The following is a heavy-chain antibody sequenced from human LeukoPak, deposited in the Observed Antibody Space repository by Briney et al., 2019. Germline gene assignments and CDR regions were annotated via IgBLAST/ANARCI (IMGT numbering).Heavy chain of an antibody. Sequence: GGSLRLSCAASGFTFSSYEMNWVRQAPGKGLECVSYISSSGSTIYYADSVKGRFTISRDNAKNSLYLQMNSLRAEDTAVYYCARERICSGGSCPFDPWGQGTLVTVSS. CDR3: ARERICSGGSCPFDP. D-gene: IGHD2-15*01. V-gene: IGHV3-48*03. CDR1: GFTFSSYE. CDR2: ISSSGSTI. J-gene: IGHJ5*02.